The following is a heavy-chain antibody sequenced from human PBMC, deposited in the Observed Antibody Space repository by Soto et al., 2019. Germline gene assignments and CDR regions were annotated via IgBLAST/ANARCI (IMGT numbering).Heavy chain of an antibody. V-gene: IGHV3-21*01. J-gene: IGHJ6*03. Sequence: EVQLVESGGGLVKPGGSLRLSCAASGFTFSSYSMNWVRQAPGKGLEWVSSISSSSSYIYYADSVKGRFTISRDNAKNSLYLQMNSLRAEDTAVYYCARGRRTYCSSTSCYLTATKHYYYYYYMDVWGKGTTVTVSS. CDR1: GFTFSSYS. D-gene: IGHD2-2*01. CDR2: ISSSSSYI. CDR3: ARGRRTYCSSTSCYLTATKHYYYYYYMDV.